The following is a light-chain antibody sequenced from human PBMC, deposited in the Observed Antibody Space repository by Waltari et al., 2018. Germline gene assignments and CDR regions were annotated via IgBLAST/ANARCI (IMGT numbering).Light chain of an antibody. CDR3: QSYDSSLRGSV. V-gene: IGLV1-40*01. CDR1: SSNIGAGYD. Sequence: QSVLTQPPSVSGAPGPRVTISCPGSSSNIGAGYDVHWYQQLPGTAPKLLIYGNSNRPSGVPDRFSGSKSGTSASRAITGLQAEDEADYYCQSYDSSLRGSVFGGGTKLTVL. J-gene: IGLJ2*01. CDR2: GNS.